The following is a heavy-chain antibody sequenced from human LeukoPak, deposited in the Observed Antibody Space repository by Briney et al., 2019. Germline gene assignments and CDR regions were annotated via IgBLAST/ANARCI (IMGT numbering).Heavy chain of an antibody. CDR1: GFTFSSYW. J-gene: IGHJ6*02. CDR2: INTDGIGT. Sequence: VGSLRLSCAASGFTFSSYWMHAVRQAPGKGLLWVARINTDGIGTAYADSVNARFTISRDTAKNKLYLQMNSLRAEDTAVYYCARGVYSMDVWGQGTTVTVSS. V-gene: IGHV3-74*01. CDR3: ARGVYSMDV.